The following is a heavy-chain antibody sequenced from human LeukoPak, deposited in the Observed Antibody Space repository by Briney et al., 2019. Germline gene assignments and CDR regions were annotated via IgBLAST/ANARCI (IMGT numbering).Heavy chain of an antibody. D-gene: IGHD2-21*01. CDR2: ISYDGSNK. V-gene: IGHV3-30-3*01. J-gene: IGHJ4*02. Sequence: GKSLRLSCAASGFTFSSYAMHWVRQAPGKGLEWVAVISYDGSNKYYADSVKGRFTISRDNSKNTLYLQMNSLRAEDTAVYYCARDRLAYCGGDCSHPDYWGQGTLVTVSS. CDR3: ARDRLAYCGGDCSHPDY. CDR1: GFTFSSYA.